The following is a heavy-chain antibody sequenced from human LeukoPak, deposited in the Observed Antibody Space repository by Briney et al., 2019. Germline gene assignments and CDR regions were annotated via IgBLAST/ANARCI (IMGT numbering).Heavy chain of an antibody. V-gene: IGHV3-66*04. CDR2: IYSGGST. CDR1: GFTVSSNY. Sequence: GGSLRLSCAASGFTVSSNYMSWVRQAPGKGLEWVSVIYSGGSTYYADSVKGRFTISRDNAKNSVYLQMNSLRDEDTAVYFCARLLATWDYYYMDVWGKGTTVTVPS. J-gene: IGHJ6*03. CDR3: ARLLATWDYYYMDV. D-gene: IGHD3-3*02.